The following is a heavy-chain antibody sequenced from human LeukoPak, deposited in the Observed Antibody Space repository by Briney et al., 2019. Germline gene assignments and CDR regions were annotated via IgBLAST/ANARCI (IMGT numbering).Heavy chain of an antibody. CDR1: GFTFSSYS. CDR3: SIRYCTSTNCYAFDI. CDR2: ISSDSSYI. V-gene: IGHV3-21*01. Sequence: KPGESLRLSCAASGFTFSSYSMNWVRQAPGKGLEWVSSISSDSSYIFYADSVQGRFTISRDNAENSLFLQMNSLRAEDTAVYYCSIRYCTSTNCYAFDIWGQGTMVTVSS. D-gene: IGHD2-2*01. J-gene: IGHJ3*02.